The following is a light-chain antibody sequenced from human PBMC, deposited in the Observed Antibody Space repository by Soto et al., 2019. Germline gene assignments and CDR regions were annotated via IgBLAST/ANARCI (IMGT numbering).Light chain of an antibody. Sequence: EIVMTQSPATLSVSPGDRATLSCRASQRGSSTLAWYQQKPGQAPRHLIYGASTRVTGIPARFSVSGSGTQFTVSISSLHAEDFAVYYCQHYNRWPPLTFGQGTKVDIK. J-gene: IGKJ1*01. CDR1: QRGSST. V-gene: IGKV3-15*01. CDR2: GAS. CDR3: QHYNRWPPLT.